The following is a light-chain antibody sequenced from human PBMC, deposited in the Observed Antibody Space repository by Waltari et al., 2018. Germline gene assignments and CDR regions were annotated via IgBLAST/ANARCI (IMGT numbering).Light chain of an antibody. CDR1: QSVLYSSNNKNY. CDR3: QQYYSTPRT. V-gene: IGKV4-1*01. Sequence: DIVMTQSPDSLAVSLGERATINCKSSQSVLYSSNNKNYLAWYQQKPGQHPKRLIYGASTRESGVPYRFSGSGSGTDFTLTISSLQAEDVAVYYCQQYYSTPRTFGQGTKLEIK. J-gene: IGKJ2*01. CDR2: GAS.